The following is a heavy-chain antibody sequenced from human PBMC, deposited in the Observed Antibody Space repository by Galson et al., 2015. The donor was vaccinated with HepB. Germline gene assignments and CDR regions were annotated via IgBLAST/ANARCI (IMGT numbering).Heavy chain of an antibody. CDR3: ARDLGTYYYDSSGYYYPSYFDY. D-gene: IGHD3-22*01. V-gene: IGHV3-21*01. J-gene: IGHJ4*02. CDR1: GFTFSSYS. Sequence: SLRLSCAASGFTFSSYSMNWVRQAPGKGLEWVSSISSSSSYIYYADSVKGRFTISRDNAKNSLYLQMNSLRAEDTAVYYCARDLGTYYYDSSGYYYPSYFDYWGQGTLVTVSS. CDR2: ISSSSSYI.